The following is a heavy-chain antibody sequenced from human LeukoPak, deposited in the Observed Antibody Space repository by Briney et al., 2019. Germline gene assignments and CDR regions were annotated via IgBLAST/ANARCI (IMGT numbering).Heavy chain of an antibody. CDR2: ISSSGSTI. V-gene: IGHV3-11*01. D-gene: IGHD3-22*01. CDR3: ARGRDSGYSDY. J-gene: IGHJ4*02. CDR1: GFYLKDVY. Sequence: LPCSTSGFYLKDVYMGGLRLITRKELEWVSYISSSGSTIYYADSVKGRFTISRDNAKNSLYLQMNSLRAEDTAVYYCARGRDSGYSDYWGQGTLVTVSS.